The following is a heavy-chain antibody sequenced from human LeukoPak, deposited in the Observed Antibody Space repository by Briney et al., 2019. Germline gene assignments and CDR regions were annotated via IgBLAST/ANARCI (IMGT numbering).Heavy chain of an antibody. CDR1: GGSMSSYY. CDR2: IYTTGTT. CDR3: ARAVYTASHSWLDP. J-gene: IGHJ5*02. V-gene: IGHV4-4*07. Sequence: SETLSLICTVSGGSMSSYYWSWIRQPAGKGVEWIGRIYTTGTTNYNPSLQSRVTMSVDTSKSQFSLTLTSMTAADTAVYFCARAVYTASHSWLDPWGQGTLVSVSS. D-gene: IGHD1-14*01.